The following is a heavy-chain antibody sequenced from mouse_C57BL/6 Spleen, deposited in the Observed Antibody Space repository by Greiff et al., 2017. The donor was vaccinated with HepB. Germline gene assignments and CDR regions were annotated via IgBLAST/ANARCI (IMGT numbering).Heavy chain of an antibody. Sequence: VQLKESGAELVRPGASVKLSCTASGFNIKDDYMHWVKQRPEQGLEWIGWIDPENGDTEYASKFQGKATITADISSNTANLQLGSLTSEDTAVYYCMDQNGIADWGQVTRVGVYA. CDR1: GFNIKDDY. J-gene: IGHJ3*01. CDR2: IDPENGDT. CDR3: MDQNGIAD. V-gene: IGHV14-4*01.